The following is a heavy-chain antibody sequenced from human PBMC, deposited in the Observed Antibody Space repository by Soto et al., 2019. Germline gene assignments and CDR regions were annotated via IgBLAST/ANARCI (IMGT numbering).Heavy chain of an antibody. CDR1: GYSFTSYW. J-gene: IGHJ6*02. CDR3: AREGSVDEDIVPIPPTYYYYYGMDV. CDR2: IDPSDSYT. Sequence: PGKSLKISCKGSGYSFTSYWISWVRQMPGKGLEWMGRIDPSDSYTNYSPSFQGHVTISADKSISTAYLQWSSLKASDTAMYYCAREGSVDEDIVPIPPTYYYYYGMDVWGQGTTVTVSS. D-gene: IGHD2-8*01. V-gene: IGHV5-10-1*01.